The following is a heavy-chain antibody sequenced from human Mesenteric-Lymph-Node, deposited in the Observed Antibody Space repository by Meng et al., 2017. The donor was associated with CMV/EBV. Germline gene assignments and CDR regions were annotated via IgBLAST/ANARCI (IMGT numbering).Heavy chain of an antibody. Sequence: GESLKISCAASGFTFSRYSMNWVRRAPGKGLEWVSAISGSGVSPYYADSVKGRFTISRDNSENTLFLQMNSLRTEDTAVYYCARGIYDSSNYYPFSYDGMDVWGLGTTVTVSS. CDR1: GFTFSRYS. J-gene: IGHJ6*02. D-gene: IGHD3-22*01. V-gene: IGHV3-23*01. CDR2: ISGSGVSP. CDR3: ARGIYDSSNYYPFSYDGMDV.